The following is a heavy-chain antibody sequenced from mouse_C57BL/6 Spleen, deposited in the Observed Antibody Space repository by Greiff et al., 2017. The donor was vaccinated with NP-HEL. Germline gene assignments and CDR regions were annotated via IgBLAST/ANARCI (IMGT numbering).Heavy chain of an antibody. CDR1: GYTFTDYE. CDR3: TRGMGFQAGFAY. Sequence: QVQLQQSGAELVRPGASVTLSCKASGYTFTDYEMHWVKQTPVHGLEWIGAIDPETGGTAYNQKFKGKAILTADKSSSTAYMELRSLTSEDSAVYYCTRGMGFQAGFAYWGQGTLVTVSA. V-gene: IGHV1-15*01. CDR2: IDPETGGT. J-gene: IGHJ3*01. D-gene: IGHD3-2*02.